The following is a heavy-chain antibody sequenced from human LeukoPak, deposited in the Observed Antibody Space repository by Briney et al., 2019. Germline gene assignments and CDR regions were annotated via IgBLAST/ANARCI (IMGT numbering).Heavy chain of an antibody. Sequence: GGSLRLSCAASGFTFSSYAMHWVRQAPGKGLEWVSYISSSSSTIYYADSVKGRFTISRDNAKNSLYLQMNSLRAEDTAVYYCARVGYSYGPGIDYWGQGTLVTVSS. J-gene: IGHJ4*02. V-gene: IGHV3-48*01. CDR2: ISSSSSTI. CDR1: GFTFSSYA. CDR3: ARVGYSYGPGIDY. D-gene: IGHD5-18*01.